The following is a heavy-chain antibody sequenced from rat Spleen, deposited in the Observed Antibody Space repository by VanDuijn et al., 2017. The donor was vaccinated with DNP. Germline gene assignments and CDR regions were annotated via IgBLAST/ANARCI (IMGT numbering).Heavy chain of an antibody. D-gene: IGHD1-11*01. CDR3: ATEGLGFAY. CDR1: GFTFSAYY. Sequence: EVQLVESGGGLVQPGRSLKLSCAASGFTFSAYYMAWVRQAPTEGLECVASISPSGGNTYYRDSVKGRFTISRDNAKSTLYLQMDSLRSEDTATYYCATEGLGFAYWGQGTLVTVSS. J-gene: IGHJ3*01. V-gene: IGHV5-25*01. CDR2: ISPSGGNT.